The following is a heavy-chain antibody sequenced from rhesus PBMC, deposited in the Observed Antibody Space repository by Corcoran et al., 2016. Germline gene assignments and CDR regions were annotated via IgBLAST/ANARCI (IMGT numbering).Heavy chain of an antibody. Sequence: QVQLQESGPAVVKPSETLSLTCAVSGGSISSSNWWSWIRQSPGKGLEWIGGIYGSGGSPEYNPSLSSRVTISKDTSKNQFSLKLSSVTAADTAVYYCARDHCTSTTCYAFYFDYWGQGVLVTVSS. D-gene: IGHD2-2*01. CDR1: GGSISSSNW. CDR3: ARDHCTSTTCYAFYFDY. J-gene: IGHJ4*01. CDR2: IYGSGGSP. V-gene: IGHV4-93*01.